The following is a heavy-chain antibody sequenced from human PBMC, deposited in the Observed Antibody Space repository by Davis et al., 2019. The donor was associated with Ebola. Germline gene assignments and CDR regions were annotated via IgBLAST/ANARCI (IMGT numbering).Heavy chain of an antibody. CDR1: GFTFSDYY. V-gene: IGHV3-11*06. D-gene: IGHD6-19*01. Sequence: AGSLSLSCAASGFTFSDYYMSWIRQAPGKGLEWVSYISSSSSYTNYADSVKGRFTISRDNAKNSLYLQMNSLRAEDTAVYYCARDRGGYSSGWHLFDYWGQGTLVTVSS. J-gene: IGHJ4*02. CDR2: ISSSSSYT. CDR3: ARDRGGYSSGWHLFDY.